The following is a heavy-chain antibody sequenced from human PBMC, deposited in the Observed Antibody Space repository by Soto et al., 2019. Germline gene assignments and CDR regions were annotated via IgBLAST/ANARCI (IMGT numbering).Heavy chain of an antibody. D-gene: IGHD5-18*01. V-gene: IGHV4-59*01. Sequence: QVQLQESGPGLVKPSETLSLTCTVYGGSITGYYWTWIRQHPGKGLEWIGYVFYKGNTNYNPSINSLVTISVATSANQVSLRLSSVTAADTAVYYCARSGDSFGFTDYWGQGTLVTVSS. CDR1: GGSITGYY. J-gene: IGHJ4*02. CDR3: ARSGDSFGFTDY. CDR2: VFYKGNT.